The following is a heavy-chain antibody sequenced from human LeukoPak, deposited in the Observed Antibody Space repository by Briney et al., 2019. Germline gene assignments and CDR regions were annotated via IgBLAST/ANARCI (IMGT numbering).Heavy chain of an antibody. D-gene: IGHD1-26*01. Sequence: GGSLRLSCVASGFILSNYGMYWVRQAPGKGLEWVAFTRSDGSDKYYTDSVKGRFTISRDNSKNTLYVQMNSLRVEDTAVYYCGKHDSASDYWGQGTLVTVSS. CDR1: GFILSNYG. CDR2: TRSDGSDK. CDR3: GKHDSASDY. J-gene: IGHJ4*02. V-gene: IGHV3-30*02.